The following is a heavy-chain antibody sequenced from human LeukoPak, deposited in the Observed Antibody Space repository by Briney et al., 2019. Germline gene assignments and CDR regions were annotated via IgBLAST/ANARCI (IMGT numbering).Heavy chain of an antibody. Sequence: SETLSLTCAVYGGSFSGYYWSWIRQPAGKGLEWIGRIYTSGSTNYNPSLKSRVTISVDTPKNQFSLKLSSVTAADTAAYYCARGPYDYSNSAPFDYWGQGTLVTVSS. V-gene: IGHV4-59*10. J-gene: IGHJ4*02. CDR2: IYTSGST. CDR1: GGSFSGYY. CDR3: ARGPYDYSNSAPFDY. D-gene: IGHD4-11*01.